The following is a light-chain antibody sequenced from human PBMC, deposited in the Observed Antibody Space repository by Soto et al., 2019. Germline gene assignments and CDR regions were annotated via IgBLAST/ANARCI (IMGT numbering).Light chain of an antibody. Sequence: ELVLTQSPGTLSLSPGERATLSCRASQSVGSSLAWYQQKPGQAPRLLIYGVSTRATGIPARFSGSGSGTEFTLTVSSLQSEDFAVYYCQQYENWPTFGQGTKVDI. CDR2: GVS. V-gene: IGKV3D-15*01. CDR1: QSVGSS. CDR3: QQYENWPT. J-gene: IGKJ1*01.